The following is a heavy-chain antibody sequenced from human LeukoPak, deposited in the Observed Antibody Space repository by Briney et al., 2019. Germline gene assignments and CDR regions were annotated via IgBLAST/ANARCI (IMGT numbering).Heavy chain of an antibody. J-gene: IGHJ6*03. D-gene: IGHD3-10*01. V-gene: IGHV3-7*03. Sequence: GGSLRLSCAASGFTFSSYWMSWVRQAPGKGLEWVANIKQDGSEKYYVDSVKGRFTISRDNAKNYLYLQMNSLRAEDTALYHCARGGRVIMYMDVWGKGTTVTISS. CDR3: ARGGRVIMYMDV. CDR2: IKQDGSEK. CDR1: GFTFSSYW.